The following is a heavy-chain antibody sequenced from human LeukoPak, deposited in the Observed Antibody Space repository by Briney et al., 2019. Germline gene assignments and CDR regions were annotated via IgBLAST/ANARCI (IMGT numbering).Heavy chain of an antibody. Sequence: GGSLRLSCAASGFTFSSYAMHWVRQAPGKGLEWVAFISYDGSNKYYADSVKGRFTISRDNSKNTLYLQMNSLRAEDTAVYYCARANWGLLEGEVYFDYWGQGTLVTVSS. D-gene: IGHD7-27*01. J-gene: IGHJ4*02. CDR1: GFTFSSYA. CDR2: ISYDGSNK. CDR3: ARANWGLLEGEVYFDY. V-gene: IGHV3-30*04.